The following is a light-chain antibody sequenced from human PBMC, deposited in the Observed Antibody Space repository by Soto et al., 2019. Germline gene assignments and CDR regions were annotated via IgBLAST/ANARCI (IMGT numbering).Light chain of an antibody. CDR1: QSVSGY. CDR2: GAS. V-gene: IGKV3-20*01. CDR3: QQYGGSLSIT. J-gene: IGKJ5*01. Sequence: IVSTQSPPTLSLSPGERATLSCRASQSVSGYLAWYQQKPGQAPRLLIYGASSRATGIPDRFSGSGSGTDFTLTISRLEPEDFAVYYCQQYGGSLSITLGQGTRLEIK.